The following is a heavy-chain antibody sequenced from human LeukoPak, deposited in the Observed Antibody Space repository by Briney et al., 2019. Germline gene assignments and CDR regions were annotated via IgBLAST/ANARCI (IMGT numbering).Heavy chain of an antibody. V-gene: IGHV5-51*01. Sequence: GESLKISCQGSGYSFTTYWVALVLQMPGKGLELRGIIYPDDSRTRYSPSSHGQLTISADKSITTAYLHWSSLKASDTAMYYCARGANWNPYYMAVWGRGPTVIVSS. CDR1: GYSFTTYW. D-gene: IGHD1-20*01. J-gene: IGHJ6*03. CDR3: ARGANWNPYYMAV. CDR2: IYPDDSRT.